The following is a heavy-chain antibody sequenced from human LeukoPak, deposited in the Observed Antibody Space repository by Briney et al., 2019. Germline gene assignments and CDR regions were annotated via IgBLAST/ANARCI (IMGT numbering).Heavy chain of an antibody. J-gene: IGHJ4*02. CDR2: IYYSGST. D-gene: IGHD3-22*01. Sequence: PSETLSLTCTVSGGSISSYYWSWIRQPPGKGLEWIGYIYYSGSTNYNPSLKSRVTISVDTSKNQFSLKLSSVTAADTAVYYCARAAPRITMIVVGEDYFYYWGQGTLVTVSS. V-gene: IGHV4-59*01. CDR1: GGSISSYY. CDR3: ARAAPRITMIVVGEDYFYY.